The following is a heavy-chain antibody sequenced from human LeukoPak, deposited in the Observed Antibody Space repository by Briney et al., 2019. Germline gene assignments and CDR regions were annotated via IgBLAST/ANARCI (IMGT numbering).Heavy chain of an antibody. CDR2: ISGSGGST. V-gene: IGHV3-23*01. CDR3: AKDPRYCSSPSCYKGGDWFDP. CDR1: GFTFSDYS. Sequence: GGSLRLSCAASGFTFSDYSMNWVRQAPGKGLEWVSAISGSGGSTYYADSVKGRFTISRDNSKNTLYLQMKSLRAEDTAVYYCAKDPRYCSSPSCYKGGDWFDPWGQGTLVTVSS. D-gene: IGHD2-2*02. J-gene: IGHJ5*02.